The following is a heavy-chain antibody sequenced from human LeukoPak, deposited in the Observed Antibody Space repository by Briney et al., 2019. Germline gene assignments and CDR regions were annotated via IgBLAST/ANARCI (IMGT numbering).Heavy chain of an antibody. Sequence: GGSLRLSCAASGFTFSNAYMNWVRQAPGKGLEWVGRIKAKTDGETTEYAAPVKDRFSISRDDSKSMMYLQMNSLKTEDTAVYYCITPLPYSAQGGQGTLVTVSS. V-gene: IGHV3-15*07. CDR3: ITPLPYSAQ. CDR1: GFTFSNAY. J-gene: IGHJ4*02. CDR2: IKAKTDGETT. D-gene: IGHD2-21*01.